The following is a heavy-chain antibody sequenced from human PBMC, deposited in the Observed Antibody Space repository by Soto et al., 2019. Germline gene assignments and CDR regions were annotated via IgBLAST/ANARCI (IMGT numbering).Heavy chain of an antibody. CDR1: GYTFTRYG. V-gene: IGHV1-18*01. CDR3: AKNGQPPYYYYGMDV. Sequence: QGQLVQSGGEVKKPGASVKVSCKASGYTFTRYGISWVRQAPGQGLAWMGWISGYSGDTKYAQKFQGRVTMTVDTSTTTAYMELRSLTSDDRAVYYCAKNGQPPYYYYGMDVWGQGTTVTVSS. D-gene: IGHD2-8*01. J-gene: IGHJ6*02. CDR2: ISGYSGDT.